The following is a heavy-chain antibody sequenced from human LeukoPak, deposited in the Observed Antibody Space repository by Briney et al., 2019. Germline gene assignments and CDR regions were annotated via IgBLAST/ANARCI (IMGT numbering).Heavy chain of an antibody. Sequence: PGRNLRLSCAASGFTLSSYWMSWVRQAPGKGLEWVANINQDGRKKYYVDSEKGRLTISRDNAKSSLYLQMNSLRAEDTAVYYCARESGSGYDYWGQGTLVTVS. V-gene: IGHV3-7*04. D-gene: IGHD5-12*01. CDR1: GFTLSSYW. CDR2: INQDGRKK. CDR3: ARESGSGYDY. J-gene: IGHJ4*02.